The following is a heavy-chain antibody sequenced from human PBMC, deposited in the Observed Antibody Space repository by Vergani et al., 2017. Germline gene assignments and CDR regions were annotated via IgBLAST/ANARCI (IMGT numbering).Heavy chain of an antibody. V-gene: IGHV3-74*01. Sequence: EVQLVESGGGLIHPGGSLRLSCEGSGFSFSGYWMHWVRQSPEKGLVWVSRIKSDGSITNYADSVKGRFTISRDNAKNTLYLEMNSLRGDDTAVYYCAREREQLAYNWFDPWGQGTLVTVSS. J-gene: IGHJ5*02. D-gene: IGHD6-6*01. CDR3: AREREQLAYNWFDP. CDR2: IKSDGSIT. CDR1: GFSFSGYW.